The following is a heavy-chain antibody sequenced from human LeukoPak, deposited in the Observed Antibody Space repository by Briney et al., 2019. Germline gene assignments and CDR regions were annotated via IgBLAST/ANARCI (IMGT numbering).Heavy chain of an antibody. J-gene: IGHJ4*02. CDR1: GFTFSGYT. D-gene: IGHD3-16*02. CDR2: IRYDGSNK. V-gene: IGHV3-30*02. CDR3: AKDSRWGSYRSSGYYFDY. Sequence: GGSLRLSCAASGFTFSGYTMNWVRQAPGKGLEWVAFIRYDGSNKYYADSVKGRFTISRDNSKNKLYLQMNSLRAEDTAVYYCAKDSRWGSYRSSGYYFDYWGQGTLVTVSS.